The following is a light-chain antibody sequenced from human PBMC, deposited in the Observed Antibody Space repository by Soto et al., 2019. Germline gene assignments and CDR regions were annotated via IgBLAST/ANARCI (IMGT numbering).Light chain of an antibody. CDR3: QKYNSAPLT. CDR2: AAS. V-gene: IGKV1-27*01. CDR1: QGISNY. Sequence: DIQMTQSPSSLSASIGDRVTITCRASQGISNYLAWYQQKSGKVPKLLIYAASTLQSGVPSRFSGSGSGTDFTLTISILQPEDVATYYCQKYNSAPLTFGQGTRLEIK. J-gene: IGKJ5*01.